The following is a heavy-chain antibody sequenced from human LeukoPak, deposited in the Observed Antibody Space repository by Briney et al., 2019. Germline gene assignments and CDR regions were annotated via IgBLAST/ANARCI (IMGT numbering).Heavy chain of an antibody. CDR1: GFTFSSYG. D-gene: IGHD3-10*01. CDR2: IRYDGSNK. J-gene: IGHJ2*01. V-gene: IGHV3-30*02. Sequence: GGSLRLSCAASGFTFSSYGMHWVRQAPGKGLEWVAFIRYDGSNKYYADSAKGRFTISRVNSKNTLYLQMNSLRVEDSAVYYCARDRAPPTSWYFDLWGRGTLVTVSS. CDR3: ARDRAPPTSWYFDL.